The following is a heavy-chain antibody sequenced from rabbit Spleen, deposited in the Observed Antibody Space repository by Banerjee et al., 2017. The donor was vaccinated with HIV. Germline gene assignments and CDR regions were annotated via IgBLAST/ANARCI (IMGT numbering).Heavy chain of an antibody. Sequence: QEQLEESGGGLVQPEGSLTLACKASGFSFSGTYYMCWVRQAPGKGLEWIACIDTSDGDTDYANWPKGRFTISKSTSLNTVTLQMTSLTAADTATYFCARNLYSPNAISVLWGQGTLVTVS. CDR1: GFSFSGTYY. CDR3: ARNLYSPNAISVL. V-gene: IGHV1S47*01. J-gene: IGHJ4*01. D-gene: IGHD4-1*01. CDR2: IDTSDGDT.